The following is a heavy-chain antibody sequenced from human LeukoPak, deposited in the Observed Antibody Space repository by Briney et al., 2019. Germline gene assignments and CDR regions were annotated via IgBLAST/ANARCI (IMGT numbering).Heavy chain of an antibody. CDR1: GFTFSDYW. Sequence: PGGSLRLSCAASGFTFSDYWVHWVRQAPGKGLVWVSRINSDGSSLSYADSVKGRLTISRDNAKNTLYLQMNSLRAEDTAVYYCARDYAYSNYYYGYFYGMDVWGQGTTVTVSS. J-gene: IGHJ6*02. V-gene: IGHV3-74*01. CDR2: INSDGSSL. CDR3: ARDYAYSNYYYGYFYGMDV. D-gene: IGHD4-11*01.